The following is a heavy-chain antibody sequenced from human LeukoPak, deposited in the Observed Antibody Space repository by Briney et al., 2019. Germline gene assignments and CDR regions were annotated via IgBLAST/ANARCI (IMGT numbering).Heavy chain of an antibody. CDR1: GGSINSSSYY. D-gene: IGHD3-9*01. J-gene: IGHJ5*02. V-gene: IGHV4-39*01. CDR3: ASAKVVLRYFDWLLSNWFDP. CDR2: IYYSGST. Sequence: SETLSLTCTVSGGSINSSSYYWGWIRQPPGKGLEWIGSIYYSGSTYYNPSLKSRVTISVDTSKNQFSLKLSSVTAADTAVYYCASAKVVLRYFDWLLSNWFDPWGQGTLVTVSS.